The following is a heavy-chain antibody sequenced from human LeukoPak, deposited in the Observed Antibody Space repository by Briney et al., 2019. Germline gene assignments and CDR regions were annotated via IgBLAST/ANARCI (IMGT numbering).Heavy chain of an antibody. V-gene: IGHV3-21*01. CDR1: GFTFSSYS. CDR2: ISSTSIYK. D-gene: IGHD3-10*01. CDR3: AREYYYGSGSYYNGY. J-gene: IGHJ4*02. Sequence: GGSLRLSCAASGFTFSSYSMNWVRQAPGKGLEWVSSISSTSIYKYYADSVKGRFTISRDNAKNSLYLQMNSLRAEDTAVYYCAREYYYGSGSYYNGYWGQGTLVTVSS.